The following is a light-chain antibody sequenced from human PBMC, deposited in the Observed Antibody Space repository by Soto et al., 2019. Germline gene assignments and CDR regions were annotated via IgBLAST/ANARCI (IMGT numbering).Light chain of an antibody. V-gene: IGKV1-39*01. CDR3: QQTYGTPQT. CDR1: QSITSY. Sequence: DIQMTQSPSTLSGSVGDRVTITCRASQSITSYLNWYLQKPGKAPELLIHAASRLQSGVPSRFSGSGSGTDFTLTISSLQPEDFATYYCQQTYGTPQTFGQGTKVDIK. CDR2: AAS. J-gene: IGKJ1*01.